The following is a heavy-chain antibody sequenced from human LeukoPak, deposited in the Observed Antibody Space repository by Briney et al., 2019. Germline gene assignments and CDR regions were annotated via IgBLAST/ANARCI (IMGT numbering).Heavy chain of an antibody. CDR2: ISSSSTTI. Sequence: GGSLRLSCAASGFTFISYEMNWVRQAPGKGLEWVSYISSSSTTIYYADSVKGRFTISRDNAKNSLYLQMNSLRAEDTAVYYCVRERKIAGGTWWFDTWGQGTLVTVSS. CDR1: GFTFISYE. V-gene: IGHV3-48*03. CDR3: VRERKIAGGTWWFDT. J-gene: IGHJ5*02. D-gene: IGHD6-13*01.